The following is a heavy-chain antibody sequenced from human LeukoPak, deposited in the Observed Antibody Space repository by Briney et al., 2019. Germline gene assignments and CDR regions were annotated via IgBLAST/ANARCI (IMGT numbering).Heavy chain of an antibody. CDR2: ISWNSGSI. CDR1: GFTFDDYA. CDR3: AKVTMVRGVIIKWGSDAFDI. J-gene: IGHJ3*02. Sequence: GRSLRLSCAASGFTFDDYAMHWVRQAPGKGLEWVSGISWNSGSIGYADSVKGRFTISRDNAKNSLYLQMNSLRAEDTALYYCAKVTMVRGVIIKWGSDAFDIWGQGTMVTVSS. V-gene: IGHV3-9*01. D-gene: IGHD3-10*01.